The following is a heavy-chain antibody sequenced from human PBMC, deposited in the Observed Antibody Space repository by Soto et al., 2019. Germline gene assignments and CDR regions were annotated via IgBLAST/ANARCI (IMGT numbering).Heavy chain of an antibody. CDR1: GFTFSSYA. CDR2: ISYDGSNK. CDR3: ARDGALPFRLGYFDY. Sequence: AGGSLRLSCAASGFTFSSYAMHWVRQAPGKGLEWVAVISYDGSNKYYADSVKGRFTISRDNSKNTLYLQMNSLRAEDTAVYYCARDGALPFRLGYFDYWGQGTLVTVSS. V-gene: IGHV3-30-3*01. D-gene: IGHD6-19*01. J-gene: IGHJ4*02.